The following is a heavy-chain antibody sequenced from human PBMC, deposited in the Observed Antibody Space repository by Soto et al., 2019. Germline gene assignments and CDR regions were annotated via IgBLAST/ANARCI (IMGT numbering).Heavy chain of an antibody. V-gene: IGHV3-7*01. CDR2: IKQDGSEK. D-gene: IGHD3-3*01. Sequence: GGSLRLSCAASGFTFSSYWMSWVRQAPGKGLEWVANIKQDGSEKYYVDSVKGRFTISRDNAKNSLYLQMNSLRAEDTAVYYCASEFLNYDFWSGYSYYMDGWGKGTTVTVSS. CDR3: ASEFLNYDFWSGYSYYMDG. J-gene: IGHJ6*03. CDR1: GFTFSSYW.